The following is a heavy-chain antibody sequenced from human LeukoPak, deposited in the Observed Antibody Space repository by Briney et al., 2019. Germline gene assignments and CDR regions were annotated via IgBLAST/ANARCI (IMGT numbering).Heavy chain of an antibody. CDR2: INHSGST. CDR1: GGSFSGYY. J-gene: IGHJ4*02. CDR3: ARAPSWYGVYHYFHY. V-gene: IGHV4-34*01. D-gene: IGHD6-13*01. Sequence: SETLSLTCAVYGGSFSGYYWSWIRQPPGKGLEWIGEINHSGSTNYNPSLKSRVTISVDTSKNQFSLKLSSVTAADTAVYYCARAPSWYGVYHYFHYWGQGTLVIVSS.